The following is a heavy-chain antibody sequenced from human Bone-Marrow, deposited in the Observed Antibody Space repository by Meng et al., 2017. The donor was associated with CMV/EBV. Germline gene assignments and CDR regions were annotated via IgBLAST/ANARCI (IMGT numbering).Heavy chain of an antibody. Sequence: SVKVSCKASGPTFSSYAISWVRQAPGQGLEWMGGIIPILGIANYAQKFQGRVTITADKSTSTAYMELSSLRSEDTAVYYCARDTGDCSSTSCYTWRDYYYYGMDVWGQGTTVTVSS. CDR2: IIPILGIA. D-gene: IGHD2-2*02. V-gene: IGHV1-69*10. CDR3: ARDTGDCSSTSCYTWRDYYYYGMDV. J-gene: IGHJ6*02. CDR1: GPTFSSYA.